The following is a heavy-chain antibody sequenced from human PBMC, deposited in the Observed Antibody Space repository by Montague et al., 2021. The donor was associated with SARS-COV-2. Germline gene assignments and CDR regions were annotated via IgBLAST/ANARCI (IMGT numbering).Heavy chain of an antibody. Sequence: TLSLTCTVPGGSISSDSYYWSWIRQPAGKGLEWIGRIYTSGTTDYSFSLKSRVTISVDTSKNQFSLKLTSVTAADTAVYYCARAHSGSWAHLDNWGQGSLVTVSS. CDR3: ARAHSGSWAHLDN. CDR2: IYTSGTT. V-gene: IGHV4-61*02. CDR1: GGSISSDSYY. J-gene: IGHJ4*02. D-gene: IGHD5-12*01.